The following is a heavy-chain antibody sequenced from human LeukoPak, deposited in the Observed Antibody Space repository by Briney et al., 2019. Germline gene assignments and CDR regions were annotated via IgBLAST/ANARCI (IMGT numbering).Heavy chain of an antibody. D-gene: IGHD3-22*01. Sequence: ASVKVSCKASGGTFSSYAISWVRQAPGQGLEWMGGIIPIFGTASYAQKFQGRVTITADESTSTAYMELSSLRSEDTAVYYCARVGYYYDSSGYSLAEYYYYGMDVWGQGTTVTVSS. J-gene: IGHJ6*02. CDR1: GGTFSSYA. V-gene: IGHV1-69*13. CDR3: ARVGYYYDSSGYSLAEYYYYGMDV. CDR2: IIPIFGTA.